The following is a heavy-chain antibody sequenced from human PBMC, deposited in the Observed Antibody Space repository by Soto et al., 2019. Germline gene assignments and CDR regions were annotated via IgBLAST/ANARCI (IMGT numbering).Heavy chain of an antibody. CDR2: IYYSGST. J-gene: IGHJ6*02. CDR1: GGSISSGDYY. D-gene: IGHD3-10*01. CDR3: ARDNRGYYGSGSYSPYGMDV. Sequence: TLSLTCTVSGGSISSGDYYWSWIRQPPGKGLEWIGYIYYSGSTYYNPSLKSRVTISVDTSKNQFSLKLSSVTAADTAVYYCARDNRGYYGSGSYSPYGMDVWGQGTTVTVSS. V-gene: IGHV4-30-4*01.